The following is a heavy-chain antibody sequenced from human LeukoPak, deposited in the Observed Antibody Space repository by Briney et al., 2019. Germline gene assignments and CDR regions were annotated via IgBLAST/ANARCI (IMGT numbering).Heavy chain of an antibody. J-gene: IGHJ4*02. CDR1: GFTFNKYV. V-gene: IGHV3-64D*06. Sequence: GGSLRLSCSASGFTFNKYVMHWVRQAPDKGLEYVSGVSNNGDRTYYADSVKGRFAISRDNSKNTLYLQMSSLRPEDTAAYYCVKGEVRGYIKRGVDYCGQGTLVTVSS. CDR3: VKGEVRGYIKRGVDY. D-gene: IGHD5-18*01. CDR2: VSNNGDRT.